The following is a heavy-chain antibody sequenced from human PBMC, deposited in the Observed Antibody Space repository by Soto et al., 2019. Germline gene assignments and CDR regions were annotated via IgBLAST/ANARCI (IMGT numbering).Heavy chain of an antibody. CDR1: GGSISSGGYS. V-gene: IGHV4-30-2*01. CDR2: IYHSGSA. D-gene: IGHD4-17*01. CDR3: ARAHYGDYGYGMDV. J-gene: IGHJ6*02. Sequence: QLQLQESGSGLVKPSQTLSLTCAVSGGSISSGGYSWTWIRQPPGKGLEWIGYIYHSGSAYYNPSRTSRVTLXVXRXXNQFSLKLSSVTAADTAVYYCARAHYGDYGYGMDVWGQGTTVTVSS.